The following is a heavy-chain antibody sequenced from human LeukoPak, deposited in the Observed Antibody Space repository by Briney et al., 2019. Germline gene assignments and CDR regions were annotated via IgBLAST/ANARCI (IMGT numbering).Heavy chain of an antibody. CDR3: ARDPEYYYDSSGQTGGH. CDR2: IYTGGNT. CDR1: GFTFDDYG. Sequence: GGSLRLSCAASGFTFDDYGMSWVRQAPGKGLEWVSLIYTGGNTHYADSVKGRFTISRDNVKNSLYLQMNSLRAEDTAVYYCARDPEYYYDSSGQTGGHWGQGTLVTVSS. J-gene: IGHJ4*02. D-gene: IGHD3-22*01. V-gene: IGHV3-20*04.